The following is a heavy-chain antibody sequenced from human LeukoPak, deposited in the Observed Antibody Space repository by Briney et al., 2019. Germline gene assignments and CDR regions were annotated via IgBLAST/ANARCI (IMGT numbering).Heavy chain of an antibody. CDR2: FDPEDGET. D-gene: IGHD3-10*01. V-gene: IGHV1-24*01. CDR1: GYTLTELS. J-gene: IGHJ6*03. CDR3: ARDRDESGYYYYYMDV. Sequence: ASVKVSCKVSGYTLTELSMHWVRQAPGKGLEWMGGFDPEDGETIYAQKLQGRVTMTTDTSTSTAYMELRSLRSDDTAVYYCARDRDESGYYYYYMDVWGKGTTVTVSS.